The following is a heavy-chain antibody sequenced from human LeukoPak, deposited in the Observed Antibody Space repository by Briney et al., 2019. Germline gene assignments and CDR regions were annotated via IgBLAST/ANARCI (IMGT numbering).Heavy chain of an antibody. CDR3: AREWERCYYDSSGENAFDI. CDR1: GYTFTSYG. J-gene: IGHJ3*02. Sequence: ASVKVSCKASGYTFTSYGISWVRQAPGQGLEWMGWISAYNGNTNYAQKLQGRVTMTTDTSTSTAYMELRSLRSDDTAVYYCAREWERCYYDSSGENAFDIWGQGTMVTVSS. V-gene: IGHV1-18*01. CDR2: ISAYNGNT. D-gene: IGHD3-22*01.